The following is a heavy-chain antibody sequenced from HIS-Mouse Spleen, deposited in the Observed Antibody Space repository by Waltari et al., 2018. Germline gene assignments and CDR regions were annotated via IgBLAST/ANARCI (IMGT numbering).Heavy chain of an antibody. CDR1: GGSISSSSYY. J-gene: IGHJ2*01. V-gene: IGHV4-39*07. CDR2: IYYSGST. D-gene: IGHD6-13*01. Sequence: QLQLQESGPGLVKPSETLFLTCTVSGGSISSSSYYWGWIRQPPGTGLEGIGSIYYSGSTYYNPSLKSRVTISVDTSKNQFSLKLSSVTAADTAVYYCAREIPYSSSWYDWYFDLWGRGTLVTVSS. CDR3: AREIPYSSSWYDWYFDL.